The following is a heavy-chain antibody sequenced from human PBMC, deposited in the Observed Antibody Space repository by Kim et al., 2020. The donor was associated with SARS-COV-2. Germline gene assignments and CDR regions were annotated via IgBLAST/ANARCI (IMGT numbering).Heavy chain of an antibody. V-gene: IGHV1-3*01. Sequence: ASVKVSCKASGYTFTSYAMHWVRQAPGQRLEWMGWINAGNGNTKYSQKFQGRVTITRDTSASTAYMELSSLRSEDTAVYYCARGGYCSSTSCYEAYYYGMDVWGQGTTVTVSS. CDR2: INAGNGNT. CDR3: ARGGYCSSTSCYEAYYYGMDV. D-gene: IGHD2-2*01. J-gene: IGHJ6*02. CDR1: GYTFTSYA.